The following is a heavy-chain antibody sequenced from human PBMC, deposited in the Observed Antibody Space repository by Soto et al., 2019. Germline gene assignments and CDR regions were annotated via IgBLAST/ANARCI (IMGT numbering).Heavy chain of an antibody. V-gene: IGHV4-59*01. CDR3: VRASPRRRGYGFAY. D-gene: IGHD5-12*01. CDR1: GGSISSYY. Sequence: PSETLSLTCTVSGGSISSYYWSWIRQPPGKGLEWIGYIYYSGSTNYNPSLKSRVTISVDTSKNQFSLKLSSVTAADTAVYYCVRASPRRRGYGFAYWGQGTLVPVSS. J-gene: IGHJ4*02. CDR2: IYYSGST.